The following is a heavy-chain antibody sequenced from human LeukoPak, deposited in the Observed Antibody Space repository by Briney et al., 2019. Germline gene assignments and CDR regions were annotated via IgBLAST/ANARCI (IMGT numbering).Heavy chain of an antibody. CDR3: ARDAQRGFDYSNSLEY. CDR1: VFTFSHYG. D-gene: IGHD4-11*01. Sequence: SGGSLRLSCAAGVFTFSHYGMHWVRQAPGKGLEWVAVIWSDGTNQYYGDSVKGRFTISRDDSGNTVYLQMNSLRPEDTGVYYCARDAQRGFDYSNSLEYWGQGTPVTVST. J-gene: IGHJ4*02. V-gene: IGHV3-33*01. CDR2: IWSDGTNQ.